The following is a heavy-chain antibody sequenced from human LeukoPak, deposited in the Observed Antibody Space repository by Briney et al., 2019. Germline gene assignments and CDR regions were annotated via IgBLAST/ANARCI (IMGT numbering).Heavy chain of an antibody. J-gene: IGHJ4*02. CDR1: GFTFSSYW. D-gene: IGHD6-13*01. V-gene: IGHV3-74*01. CDR3: ARVSYSSSWPDY. CDR2: INSDGSST. Sequence: GGSLRLSCAASGFTFSSYWMHWVRQAPGKGLVWVSRINSDGSSTSYADSVKGRFTISRDNAKNTLYLQMNSLRAEDTAVYYCARVSYSSSWPDYWGQGTLVTVSS.